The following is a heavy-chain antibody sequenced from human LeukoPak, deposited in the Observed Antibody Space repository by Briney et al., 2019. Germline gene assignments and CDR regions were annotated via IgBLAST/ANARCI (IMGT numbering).Heavy chain of an antibody. CDR2: INSGSGST. Sequence: ASVKVSCKASGYTFTNYYMHWVRQAPGQGPEWMAMINSGSGSTTFAQKFQGRVTMTRDTSTSTVYMELSSLRSEDTAVYYCARAALGCSSTSCYTSYYYYYMDVWGKGTTVTVSS. V-gene: IGHV1-46*01. CDR3: ARAALGCSSTSCYTSYYYYYMDV. J-gene: IGHJ6*03. D-gene: IGHD2-2*02. CDR1: GYTFTNYY.